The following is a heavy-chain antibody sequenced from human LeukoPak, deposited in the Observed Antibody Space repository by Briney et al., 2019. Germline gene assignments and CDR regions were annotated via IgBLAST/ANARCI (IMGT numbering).Heavy chain of an antibody. D-gene: IGHD3-22*01. J-gene: IGHJ4*02. Sequence: ASVKVSCKASGGTFTSYDINWVRQATGQGLEWMGWMNPNSGNTGYAQKFQGRVTMTRNTSISTAYMELSSLRSEDTAVYYCARVSRDYYDSSGYYYPPPAFDYWGQGTLVTVSS. CDR1: GGTFTSYD. CDR3: ARVSRDYYDSSGYYYPPPAFDY. CDR2: MNPNSGNT. V-gene: IGHV1-8*01.